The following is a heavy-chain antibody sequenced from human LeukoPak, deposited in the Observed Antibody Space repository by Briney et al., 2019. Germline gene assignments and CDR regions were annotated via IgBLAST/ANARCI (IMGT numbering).Heavy chain of an antibody. Sequence: PGGSLRLSCAASGFTFSSYWMSWVRQAPGKGLEWVANIKQDGSEKYYVDSVKGRFTISRDNAKNTLYLQMNSLRAEDTAVYYCAREYSSSFDAFDIWGQGTMVTVSS. V-gene: IGHV3-7*01. J-gene: IGHJ3*02. CDR1: GFTFSSYW. CDR2: IKQDGSEK. D-gene: IGHD6-6*01. CDR3: AREYSSSFDAFDI.